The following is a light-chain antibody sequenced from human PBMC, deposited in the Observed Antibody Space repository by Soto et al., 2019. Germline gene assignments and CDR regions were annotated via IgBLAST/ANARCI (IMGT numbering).Light chain of an antibody. J-gene: IGKJ4*01. V-gene: IGKV1-12*01. CDR2: TAS. CDR1: QDINSW. CDR3: QQGKSFPLT. Sequence: DIQMTQSPSSVSASVGDRVAITCRASQDINSWLAWYQQKPGLAPKLLIYTASSLQGGVPSRFSGSRSGTDFTLTISSLQPEDFATYYCQQGKSFPLTFGGGTKVDIK.